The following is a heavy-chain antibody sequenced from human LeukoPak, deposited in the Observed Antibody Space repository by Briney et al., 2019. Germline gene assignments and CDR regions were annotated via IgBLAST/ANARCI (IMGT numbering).Heavy chain of an antibody. Sequence: ASVKVSCKASGGTFSSYAISWVRQAPGQGLEWMGGIIPIFGTANYAQKFQGRVTITTDESTSTAYMELSSLRSEDTAVYYCARGRMGVVVPAAIWFDPWGQGTLVTVSS. CDR2: IIPIFGTA. CDR3: ARGRMGVVVPAAIWFDP. D-gene: IGHD2-2*01. J-gene: IGHJ5*02. CDR1: GGTFSSYA. V-gene: IGHV1-69*05.